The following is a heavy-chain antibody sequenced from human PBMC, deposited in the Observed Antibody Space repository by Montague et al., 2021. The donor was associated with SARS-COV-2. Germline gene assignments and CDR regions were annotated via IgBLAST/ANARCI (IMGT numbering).Heavy chain of an antibody. Sequence: LSLTCTVSGDSITSGGYFWNWIRQHPGKGLEYIGAISYSGSTXYKPSLTSRVSISMDTSKNAFSLSLHSVTAADTAVYFCAASGRRGYSNPFHHCGRGSLVTVSS. CDR2: ISYSGST. V-gene: IGHV4-31*03. J-gene: IGHJ4*02. CDR1: GDSITSGGYF. D-gene: IGHD4-11*01. CDR3: AASGRRGYSNPFHH.